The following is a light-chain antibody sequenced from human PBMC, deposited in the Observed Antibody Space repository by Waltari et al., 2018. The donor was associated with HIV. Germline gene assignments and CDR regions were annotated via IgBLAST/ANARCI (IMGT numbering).Light chain of an antibody. J-gene: IGKJ4*01. Sequence: DIQMTKSPSSASASVGDGVTITCRANKKIGTYLAWYQQKLARAPQLLIYSASRLQDGVPPRFSGSGSGTNFTLTITNLQPEDFATYYCQQAESFPHTFGGGTDV. CDR1: KKIGTY. V-gene: IGKV1-12*01. CDR2: SAS. CDR3: QQAESFPHT.